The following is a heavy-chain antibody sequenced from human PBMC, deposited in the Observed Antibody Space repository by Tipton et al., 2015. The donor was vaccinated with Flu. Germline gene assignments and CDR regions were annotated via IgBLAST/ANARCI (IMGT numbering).Heavy chain of an antibody. CDR3: ARGSGNANAYLDY. CDR1: GDSIGYPYF. V-gene: IGHV4-38-2*02. CDR2: IHRSGNG. J-gene: IGHJ4*02. Sequence: TLSLTCSVSGDSIGYPYFWGWIRQAPGKGLEWIGNIHRSGNGYYKQSLKSRVTISVDTSKNQFSLKVNSLTAADTAVYYCARGSGNANAYLDYWGQGTLVTVSS. D-gene: IGHD6-19*01.